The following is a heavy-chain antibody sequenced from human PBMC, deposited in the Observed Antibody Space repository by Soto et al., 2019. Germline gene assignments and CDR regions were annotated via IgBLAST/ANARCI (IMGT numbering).Heavy chain of an antibody. CDR2: ISYDGSNK. J-gene: IGHJ4*02. CDR1: GFTFSSYG. V-gene: IGHV3-30*18. Sequence: QVQLVESGGGVVQPGRSLRLSCAASGFTFSSYGMHWVRQAPGKGLEWVAVISYDGSNKYYADSVKGRFTISRDNSKNTLYLQMNSLRAEDTAVYYCAKVGAAAAMQDYWGQRTIVTVSS. CDR3: AKVGAAAAMQDY. D-gene: IGHD6-13*01.